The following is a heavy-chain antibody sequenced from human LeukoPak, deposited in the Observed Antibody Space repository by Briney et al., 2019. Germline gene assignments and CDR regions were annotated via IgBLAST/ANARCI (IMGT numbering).Heavy chain of an antibody. CDR3: ARVDYSSSAEHYFYYYMDV. V-gene: IGHV4-39*01. Sequence: SETLSLTCTVSGGSISSSSYYWGCIRQPPGKGLEWIGNIYYSGSTYYNPSLKSRVTISVDTSKNQLSLKLSSVTAADTAVYYCARVDYSSSAEHYFYYYMDVWGKGTTVTVSS. J-gene: IGHJ6*03. CDR2: IYYSGST. D-gene: IGHD6-6*01. CDR1: GGSISSSSYY.